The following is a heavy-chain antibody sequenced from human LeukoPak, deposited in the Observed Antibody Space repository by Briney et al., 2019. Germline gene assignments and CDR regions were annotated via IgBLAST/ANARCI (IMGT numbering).Heavy chain of an antibody. D-gene: IGHD6-19*01. Sequence: GASVKVSCKASGYTFTSYAMHWVRQAPGQRLEWMGWTNAGNGNTKYSQKFQGRVTITRDTSASTAYIELSSLRSEDTAVYYCARSSGLYYFDYWGQGTLVTVSS. CDR2: TNAGNGNT. V-gene: IGHV1-3*01. J-gene: IGHJ4*02. CDR3: ARSSGLYYFDY. CDR1: GYTFTSYA.